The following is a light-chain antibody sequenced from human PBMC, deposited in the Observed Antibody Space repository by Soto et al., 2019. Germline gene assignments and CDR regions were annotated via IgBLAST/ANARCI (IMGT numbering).Light chain of an antibody. CDR2: DAS. CDR1: QSLRSS. V-gene: IGKV3-15*01. Sequence: EIVLTQSPATLSLSPLERATLSFRASQSLRSSLAWYQQKPGQAPRLLIYDASTRATGIPARFSGSGSGTDFTLTISGLQSEDFAVYYCQQYNNWPQTFGQGTKVDIK. J-gene: IGKJ1*01. CDR3: QQYNNWPQT.